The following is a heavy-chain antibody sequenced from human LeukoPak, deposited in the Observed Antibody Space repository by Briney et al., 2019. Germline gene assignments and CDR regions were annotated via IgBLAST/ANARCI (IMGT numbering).Heavy chain of an antibody. CDR3: ARTGLLPYFDY. CDR1: GFTFSDYY. CDR2: ISSSGSPI. V-gene: IGHV3-11*01. D-gene: IGHD3-22*01. J-gene: IGHJ4*02. Sequence: GGSLRLSCAASGFTFSDYYMSWIRQAPGKGVWWVSYISSSGSPIYYTDSVKGRVTISRDNAKNSLYLQMNSLRAEDTAVYYCARTGLLPYFDYWGQGTLVTVSS.